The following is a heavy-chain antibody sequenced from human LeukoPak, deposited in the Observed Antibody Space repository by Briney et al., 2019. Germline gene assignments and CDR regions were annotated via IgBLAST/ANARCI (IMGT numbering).Heavy chain of an antibody. Sequence: GGSLRLSCAASGFTFSNYWMSWVRQAPGKGLEWVAAISPDGNNEYYTDSVKGRFTISRDNSKNMIYLQMNSLRGEDSAVYYCAKVNNYDDYWGQGTLVTVSS. CDR3: AKVNNYDDY. CDR2: ISPDGNNE. CDR1: GFTFSNYW. V-gene: IGHV3-30*18. J-gene: IGHJ4*02. D-gene: IGHD1/OR15-1a*01.